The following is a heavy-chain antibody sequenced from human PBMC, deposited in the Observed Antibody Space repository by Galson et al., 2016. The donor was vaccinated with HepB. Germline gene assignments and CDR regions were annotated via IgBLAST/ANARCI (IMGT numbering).Heavy chain of an antibody. J-gene: IGHJ4*02. Sequence: SLRLSCAASGFTFTRHSMNWVRQVPGKGLEWVTYISSNGDTIYYADSVKGGFSISRDIAKNSLYLQMNSLRADDTGVYYCARDESGDYRLDYWGRGTLVTVSS. CDR2: ISSNGDTI. D-gene: IGHD4-17*01. CDR3: ARDESGDYRLDY. CDR1: GFTFTRHS. V-gene: IGHV3-48*01.